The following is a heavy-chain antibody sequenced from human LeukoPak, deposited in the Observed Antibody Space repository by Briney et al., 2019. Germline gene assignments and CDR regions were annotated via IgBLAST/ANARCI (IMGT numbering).Heavy chain of an antibody. J-gene: IGHJ4*02. CDR1: GFTFSSYV. CDR3: AKVGVYSSGWYLYYIDY. V-gene: IGHV3-64*01. D-gene: IGHD6-19*01. CDR2: ISSNGGST. Sequence: GGSLRLSCAASGFTFSSYVMHWVRQAPGKGLEYVSAISSNGGSTYYANSVKDRFTIHRDNSKNTLYLQMGSLRAEDTAVYYCAKVGVYSSGWYLYYIDYWGQGTLVTVSS.